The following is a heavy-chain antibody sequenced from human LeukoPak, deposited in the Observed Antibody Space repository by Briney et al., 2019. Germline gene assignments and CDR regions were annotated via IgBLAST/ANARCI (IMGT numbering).Heavy chain of an antibody. V-gene: IGHV3-7*01. J-gene: IGHJ4*02. CDR1: GFTFDSNS. CDR3: AKNWGSLDY. CDR2: IKQDGSEK. Sequence: GRSLRLSCAASGFTFDSNSMSWVRQAPGKGLEWVANIKQDGSEKYYVDSVKGRFTISRDNAKNSLYLQMNSLRAEDTAVYYCAKNWGSLDYWGPGTLVTVSS. D-gene: IGHD7-27*01.